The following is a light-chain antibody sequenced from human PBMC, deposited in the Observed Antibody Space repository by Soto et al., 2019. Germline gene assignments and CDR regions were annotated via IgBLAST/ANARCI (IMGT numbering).Light chain of an antibody. CDR2: AAS. CDR3: LQDYTYPWT. CDR1: QDIGND. V-gene: IGKV1-6*02. Sequence: IQMTQSPSSLSASVRDRVTITCRASQDIGNDLGWYQQKPGKAPNLLIYAASSLRSGVPSRFSGSGSGTHFTLTNNSLQAEDSATYFCLQDYTYPWTFGQGTKVEIK. J-gene: IGKJ1*01.